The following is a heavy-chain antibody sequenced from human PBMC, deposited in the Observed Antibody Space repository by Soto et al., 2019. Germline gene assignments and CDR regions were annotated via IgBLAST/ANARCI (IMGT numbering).Heavy chain of an antibody. D-gene: IGHD6-19*01. V-gene: IGHV3-23*01. J-gene: IGHJ4*02. CDR1: GFTFSSYA. Sequence: GRSLRLSCAVSGFTFSSYAMSWVRQAPGKGLEWVSFMSGSGGSTYYADSVKGRFTISRDNSKNTLYLQMNSLRAEDTAVYYCAKRRRRGEALAGTLGYRSQGTLLTVSS. CDR2: MSGSGGST. CDR3: AKRRRRGEALAGTLGY.